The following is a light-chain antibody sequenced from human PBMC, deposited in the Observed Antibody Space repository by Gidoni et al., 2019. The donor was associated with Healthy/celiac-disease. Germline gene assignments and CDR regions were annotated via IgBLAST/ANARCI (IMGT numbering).Light chain of an antibody. V-gene: IGLV3-9*01. J-gene: IGLJ2*01. CDR3: QVWDSSTVV. Sequence: SYELTQPLSVSVALGQTARISCGGNNIGNKNVHWYQQKPGQAPVLVIYRDSNRPSGIPERFSGSNSGNTATLTISRAQGGDEADYYCQVWDSSTVVFGGGTKLTGL. CDR1: NIGNKN. CDR2: RDS.